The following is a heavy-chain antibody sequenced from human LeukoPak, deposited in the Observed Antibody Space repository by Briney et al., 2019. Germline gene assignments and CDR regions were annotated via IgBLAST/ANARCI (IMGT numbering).Heavy chain of an antibody. D-gene: IGHD6-19*01. J-gene: IGHJ3*01. CDR1: GYSISSGYY. CDR2: IYHSGST. CDR3: ARVAAVAGTRGAFDV. Sequence: SETLSLTCTVSGYSISSGYYWGWIRPPPGKGLEGIGSIYHSGSTYYNPSLKSRVTISVDTSKNQFSLTLSSVTAADTAVYYCARVAAVAGTRGAFDVWGQGTMVTVSS. V-gene: IGHV4-38-2*02.